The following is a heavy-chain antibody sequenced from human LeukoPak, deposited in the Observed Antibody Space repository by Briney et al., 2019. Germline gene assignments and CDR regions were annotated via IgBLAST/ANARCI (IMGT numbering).Heavy chain of an antibody. CDR1: GGSFSGYY. CDR3: ARVFRSTYSSSWYAYKYYYYYMDV. J-gene: IGHJ6*03. Sequence: PSETLSLPFAVYGGSFSGYYWRWVPPPPREGLEWIGGINHSGSTNYNPSLKSRVTISVDTSKNQFSLKLSSVTAADTAVYYCARVFRSTYSSSWYAYKYYYYYMDVWGKGTTVTVSS. V-gene: IGHV4-34*01. CDR2: INHSGST. D-gene: IGHD6-13*01.